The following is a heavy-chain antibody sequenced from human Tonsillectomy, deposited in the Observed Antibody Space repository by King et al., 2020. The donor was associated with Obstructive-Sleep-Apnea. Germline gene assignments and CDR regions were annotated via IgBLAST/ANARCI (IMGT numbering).Heavy chain of an antibody. V-gene: IGHV4-34*01. CDR3: ARGSGAAAVNWFDP. Sequence: VQLQQWGAGLLKPSETLSLTCAVFGGSFSDYYWSWIFQPPGKGLEWIGEINHRGSTNYTPSLKSRVTISVDTSKNQFSLKLNSVTAADTAVYYCARGSGAAAVNWFDPWGQGTLVTVSS. J-gene: IGHJ5*02. D-gene: IGHD6-13*01. CDR2: INHRGST. CDR1: GGSFSDYY.